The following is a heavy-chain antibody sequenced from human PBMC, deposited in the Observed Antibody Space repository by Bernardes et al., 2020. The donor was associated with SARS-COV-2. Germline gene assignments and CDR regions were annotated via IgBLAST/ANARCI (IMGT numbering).Heavy chain of an antibody. J-gene: IGHJ3*02. D-gene: IGHD2-21*01. CDR3: ARALNLKQGDRIPAFDI. V-gene: IGHV3-21*01. CDR2: ISSSSSYI. Sequence: GGSLRLSCAASGFTFSSYSMNWVRQAPGKGLEWVSSISSSSSYIYYADSVKGRFTISRDNAKNSLYLQMNSLRAEDTAVYYCARALNLKQGDRIPAFDIWGQGTMVTVSS. CDR1: GFTFSSYS.